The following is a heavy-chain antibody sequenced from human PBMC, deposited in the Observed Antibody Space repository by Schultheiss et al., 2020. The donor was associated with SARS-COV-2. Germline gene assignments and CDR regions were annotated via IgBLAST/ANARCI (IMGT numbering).Heavy chain of an antibody. CDR1: GGSISSSNW. V-gene: IGHV4-4*02. CDR3: ARALRSYSSSWYIH. J-gene: IGHJ4*02. D-gene: IGHD6-13*01. Sequence: SETLSLTCAASGGSISSSNWWSWVRQPPGKGLEWIGKINHSGSTNYNPSLRSRVTISVDTSKNQFSLKLSSVTAADTAVYYCARALRSYSSSWYIHWGQGTLVTVSS. CDR2: INHSGST.